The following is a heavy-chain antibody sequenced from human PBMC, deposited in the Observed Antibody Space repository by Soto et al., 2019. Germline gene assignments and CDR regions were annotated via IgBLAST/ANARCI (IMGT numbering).Heavy chain of an antibody. D-gene: IGHD6-13*01. CDR1: GGSFSGYY. CDR2: INHSGST. CDR3: ARGSRFGAAAGTRGDY. Sequence: LSLTCAVYGGSFSGYYWSWIRQPPGKGLEWIGEINHSGSTNYNPSLKSRVTISVDTSKNQFSLKLSSVTAADTAVYYCARGSRFGAAAGTRGDYWGQGTLVTVSS. J-gene: IGHJ4*02. V-gene: IGHV4-34*01.